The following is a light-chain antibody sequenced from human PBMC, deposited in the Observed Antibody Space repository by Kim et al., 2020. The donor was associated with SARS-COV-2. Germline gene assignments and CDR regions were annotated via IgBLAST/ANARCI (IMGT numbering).Light chain of an antibody. V-gene: IGLV3-19*01. CDR3: NSRDSNDNVV. CDR2: GKN. J-gene: IGLJ2*01. Sequence: VALGQTVRITCQGDSLRTYYATWYQQRPGQAPIVVIYGKNNRPSGIPDRFSGSSSGNTASLTITGTQAGDEADYYCNSRDSNDNVVFGGGTKLTVL. CDR1: SLRTYY.